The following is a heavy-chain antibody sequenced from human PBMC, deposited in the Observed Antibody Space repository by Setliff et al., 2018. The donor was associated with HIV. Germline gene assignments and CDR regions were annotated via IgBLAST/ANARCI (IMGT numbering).Heavy chain of an antibody. J-gene: IGHJ4*02. CDR3: ARGDMIAFGGVGPFDY. V-gene: IGHV1-69*13. Sequence: SVTVYCKASGGTFSSYAINWVRLAPGQGLEWMGGIIPIFGTADYAQRFQGRVTITADESTSTAYMELSSLRSADTAVYYCARGDMIAFGGVGPFDYWGQGTLVTVSS. CDR1: GGTFSSYA. D-gene: IGHD3-16*01. CDR2: IIPIFGTA.